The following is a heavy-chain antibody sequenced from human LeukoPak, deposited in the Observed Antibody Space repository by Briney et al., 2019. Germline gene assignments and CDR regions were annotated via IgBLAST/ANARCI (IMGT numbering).Heavy chain of an antibody. CDR2: INHSGST. CDR3: ATTSTAMVTFDY. V-gene: IGHV4-38-2*02. D-gene: IGHD5-18*01. Sequence: PSETLSLTCTVSGYSISSGYFWGWIRQPPGKGLEWIGEINHSGSTNYNPSLKSRVTISVDTSKNQFSLKLSSVTAADTAVYYCATTSTAMVTFDYWGQGTLVTVSS. CDR1: GYSISSGYF. J-gene: IGHJ4*02.